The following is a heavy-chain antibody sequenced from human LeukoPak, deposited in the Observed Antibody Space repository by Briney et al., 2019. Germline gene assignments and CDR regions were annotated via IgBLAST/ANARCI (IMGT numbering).Heavy chain of an antibody. Sequence: SETLSLTCTVSGGSISSYYWSWIRQPPGKGLEWIGYIYYSRSTNYNPSLKSRVTMSVDTSKNQFSLRLTSVTAADTAVYYCARARYAGSYSLFDYWGQGTLVTVSS. V-gene: IGHV4-59*08. J-gene: IGHJ4*02. CDR3: ARARYAGSYSLFDY. CDR2: IYYSRST. D-gene: IGHD1-26*01. CDR1: GGSISSYY.